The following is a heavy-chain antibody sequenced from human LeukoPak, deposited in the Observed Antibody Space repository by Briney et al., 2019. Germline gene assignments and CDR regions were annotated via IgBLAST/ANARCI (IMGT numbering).Heavy chain of an antibody. D-gene: IGHD5-12*01. Sequence: SGTLSLTCAVSGGSISSSNWWSWVRQPPGKGLEWIGEIYHSGSTNYNPSLKSRVTISVDTSKNQFSLKLSSVTAADTAVYYCARVGYSGYDPSYFDYWGQGTLVTVSS. CDR2: IYHSGST. CDR1: GGSISSSNW. J-gene: IGHJ4*02. CDR3: ARVGYSGYDPSYFDY. V-gene: IGHV4-4*02.